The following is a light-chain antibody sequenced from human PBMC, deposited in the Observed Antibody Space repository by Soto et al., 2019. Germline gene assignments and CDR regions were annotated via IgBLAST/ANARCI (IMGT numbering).Light chain of an antibody. Sequence: QSALTQPASVSGSPGQSITISCTGTSSDVGAYNFVSWHQQHPGKAPKLMIFDVSQRPSGVPDRFSGSKSGNTASLTISGLQAADEADYYCCSYGGSYTWVFGGGTKLTV. CDR2: DVS. CDR1: SSDVGAYNF. J-gene: IGLJ3*02. CDR3: CSYGGSYTWV. V-gene: IGLV2-11*01.